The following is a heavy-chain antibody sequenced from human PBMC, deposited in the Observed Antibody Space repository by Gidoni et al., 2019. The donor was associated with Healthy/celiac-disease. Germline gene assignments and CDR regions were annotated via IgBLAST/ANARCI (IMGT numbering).Heavy chain of an antibody. CDR1: GGSFSGYY. Sequence: QVQLQQWGAGLLKPSETLSLTCAVYGGSFSGYYWSWIRQPPGKGLEWIGEINHSGSTNYNPSLKSRVTISVDTSKNQFSLKRSSVTAADTAVYYCARGQTIGGYYYYYGMDVWGQGTTVTVSS. J-gene: IGHJ6*02. CDR2: INHSGST. CDR3: ARGQTIGGYYYYYGMDV. V-gene: IGHV4-34*01. D-gene: IGHD3-16*01.